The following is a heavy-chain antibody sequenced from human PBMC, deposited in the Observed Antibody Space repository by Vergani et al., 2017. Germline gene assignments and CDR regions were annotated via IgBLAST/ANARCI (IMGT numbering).Heavy chain of an antibody. Sequence: QVQLVESGGGVVQPGRSLRLSCAASGFTFSSYGMHWVRQAPGKGLEWVAVIWYDGSNKYYADSVKGRFTISRDNSKNTLYLQMNSLRAEDTAVYYCARARPEYCSGGSCTSPPWDWGQGTLVTVSS. CDR3: ARARPEYCSGGSCTSPPWD. J-gene: IGHJ4*02. CDR1: GFTFSSYG. D-gene: IGHD2-15*01. CDR2: IWYDGSNK. V-gene: IGHV3-33*01.